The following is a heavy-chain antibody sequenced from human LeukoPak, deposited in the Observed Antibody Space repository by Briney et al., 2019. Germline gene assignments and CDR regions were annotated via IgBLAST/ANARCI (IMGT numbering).Heavy chain of an antibody. CDR3: ARGGPSWSHFDY. Sequence: PSETLSLTCTVSGGSVSSGGFHWSWIRQPPGKGLQWIGYIYHIGTTDYHPSLKSRVTISLDRSKNQVSLSLSSVTAADTAVYYCARGGPSWSHFDYWGQGTLVTVSS. CDR2: IYHIGTT. J-gene: IGHJ4*02. V-gene: IGHV4-30-2*01. D-gene: IGHD2-8*02. CDR1: GGSVSSGGFH.